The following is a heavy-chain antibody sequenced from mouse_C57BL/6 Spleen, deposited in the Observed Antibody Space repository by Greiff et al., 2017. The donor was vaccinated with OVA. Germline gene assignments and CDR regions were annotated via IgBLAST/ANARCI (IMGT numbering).Heavy chain of an antibody. CDR1: GYAFSSYW. CDR2: IYPGDGDT. CDR3: ARVDEGYYGFAY. V-gene: IGHV1-80*01. J-gene: IGHJ3*01. D-gene: IGHD2-3*01. Sequence: VQLQQSGAELVKPGASVKISCKASGYAFSSYWMNWVKQRPGKGLEWIGQIYPGDGDTNYNGKFTGKATLTADKSSSTAYMQLSSLTSEDSAVYFCARVDEGYYGFAYWGQGTLVTVSA.